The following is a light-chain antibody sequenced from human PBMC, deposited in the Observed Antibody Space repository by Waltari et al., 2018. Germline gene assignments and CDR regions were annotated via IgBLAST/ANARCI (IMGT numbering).Light chain of an antibody. J-gene: IGLJ2*01. CDR2: EDT. CDR3: QSYDSNNPVV. CDR1: SGSIASNY. Sequence: NFMLTHPHSVSESPGKTVTISCTRSSGSIASNYVQWYQQRPGSAPTTVIYEDTQRPSGVPDRFSGSIDSSTNSASLTISGLKTEDEADYYCQSYDSNNPVVFGGGTKLTVL. V-gene: IGLV6-57*04.